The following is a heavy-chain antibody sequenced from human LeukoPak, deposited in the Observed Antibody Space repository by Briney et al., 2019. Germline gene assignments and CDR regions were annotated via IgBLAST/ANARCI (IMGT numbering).Heavy chain of an antibody. J-gene: IGHJ6*03. Sequence: PSETLSLTCSVSGGSISSSGFYWSWIRQSPGKGLDWIGYIYHTGSTYYNPSLKSRVTMSVDKSNNQFSLKLSSVTAADTAVYYCAGGGWTDSRLSLRYYYYMDVWGKGTTVTVSS. D-gene: IGHD4-23*01. CDR3: AGGGWTDSRLSLRYYYYMDV. V-gene: IGHV4-30-2*02. CDR2: IYHTGST. CDR1: GGSISSSGFY.